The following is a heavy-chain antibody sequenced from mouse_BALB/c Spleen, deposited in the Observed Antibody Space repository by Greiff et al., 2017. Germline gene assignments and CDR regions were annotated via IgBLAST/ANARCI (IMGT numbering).Heavy chain of an antibody. CDR3: ARDEDYGSSPNAMDY. D-gene: IGHD1-1*01. Sequence: QVQLQQSGPGLVAPSQSLSITCTVSGFSLTGYGVNWVRQPPGKGLEWLGMIWGDGSTDYNSALKSRLSISKDNSKSQVFLKMNSLQTDDTARYYCARDEDYGSSPNAMDYWGQGTSVTVSS. J-gene: IGHJ4*01. V-gene: IGHV2-6-7*01. CDR2: IWGDGST. CDR1: GFSLTGYG.